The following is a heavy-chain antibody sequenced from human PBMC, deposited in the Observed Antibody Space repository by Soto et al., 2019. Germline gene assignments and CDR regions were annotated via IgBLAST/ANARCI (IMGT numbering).Heavy chain of an antibody. D-gene: IGHD3-10*01. V-gene: IGHV3-23*01. CDR1: GFTFSSYA. J-gene: IGHJ4*02. Sequence: PGGSLRLSCAASGFTFSSYAMSWVRQAPGKGLEWVSAISGSGGSTYYADSVKGRFTISRDNSKNTLYLQMNSLRAEDTAVYYCAKDLTMVIATSPFDYWGQGTLVTVSS. CDR2: ISGSGGST. CDR3: AKDLTMVIATSPFDY.